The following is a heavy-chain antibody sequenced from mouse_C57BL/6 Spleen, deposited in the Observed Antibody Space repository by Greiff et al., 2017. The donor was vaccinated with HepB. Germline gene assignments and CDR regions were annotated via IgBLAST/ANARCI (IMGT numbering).Heavy chain of an antibody. J-gene: IGHJ4*01. Sequence: VHVKQSGPELVKPGASVKISCKASGYSFTGYYMNWVKQSPEKSLEWIGEINPSTGGTTYNQKFKAKATLTVDKSSSTAYMQLKSLTSEDSAVYYCARITTVVATGYYAMDYWGQGTSVTVSS. CDR3: ARITTVVATGYYAMDY. CDR1: GYSFTGYY. D-gene: IGHD1-1*01. V-gene: IGHV1-42*01. CDR2: INPSTGGT.